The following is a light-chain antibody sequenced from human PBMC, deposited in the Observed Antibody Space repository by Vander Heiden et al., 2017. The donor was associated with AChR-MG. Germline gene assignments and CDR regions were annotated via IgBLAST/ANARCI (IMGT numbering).Light chain of an antibody. Sequence: QSALTQPPSASGSPGQSVTISCTGTSSAVGGSNYVSWYQQHPGKAPKLMIYEVSKRPSGVPDRFSGSKSGNTASLTVSGLQDEEEADYYCSSYAGSNNLVFGGGTKLTVL. J-gene: IGLJ3*02. CDR3: SSYAGSNNLV. CDR1: SSAVGGSNY. V-gene: IGLV2-8*01. CDR2: EVS.